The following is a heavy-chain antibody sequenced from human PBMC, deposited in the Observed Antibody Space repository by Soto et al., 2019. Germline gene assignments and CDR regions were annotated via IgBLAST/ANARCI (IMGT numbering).Heavy chain of an antibody. V-gene: IGHV1-2*04. CDR2: INPKSGGT. CDR3: TRGDSTDCSNGVCSFFYNHDMDV. D-gene: IGHD2-8*01. CDR1: GYSFTDYH. Sequence: ASVKVSCKASGYSFTDYHIHWVRQAPGQGLEWLGRINPKSGGTSTAQKFQGWVTMTTDTSISTASMELTRLTSDDTAIYYCTRGDSTDCSNGVCSFFYNHDMDVWGQGTTVTVSS. J-gene: IGHJ6*02.